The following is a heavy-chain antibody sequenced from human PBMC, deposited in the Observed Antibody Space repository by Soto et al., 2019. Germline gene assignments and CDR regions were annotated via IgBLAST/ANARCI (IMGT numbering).Heavy chain of an antibody. CDR3: ADLWFGEPPYFQH. J-gene: IGHJ1*01. Sequence: GGSLRLSCVASGFTFSSYAMSWVRQAPGKGLEWVSAISGSGGSTYYADSVKGRFTISRDNSKNTLYLQMNSLRAEDTAVYYCADLWFGEPPYFQHWGQGTLVTVSS. V-gene: IGHV3-23*01. CDR2: ISGSGGST. D-gene: IGHD3-10*01. CDR1: GFTFSSYA.